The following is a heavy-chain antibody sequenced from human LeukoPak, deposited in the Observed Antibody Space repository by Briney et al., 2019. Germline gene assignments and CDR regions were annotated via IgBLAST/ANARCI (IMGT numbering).Heavy chain of an antibody. Sequence: GGSLRLSCAASGFTFSSYEMNWVRQAPGKGLEWVSYISSSGSTIYYADSVKGRFTISRDNAKNSLYLQMNSLRAEDTAVYYCARDVYCGGDCSVYYYYMDVWGKGTTVTVSS. CDR1: GFTFSSYE. D-gene: IGHD2-21*02. CDR2: ISSSGSTI. CDR3: ARDVYCGGDCSVYYYYMDV. J-gene: IGHJ6*03. V-gene: IGHV3-48*03.